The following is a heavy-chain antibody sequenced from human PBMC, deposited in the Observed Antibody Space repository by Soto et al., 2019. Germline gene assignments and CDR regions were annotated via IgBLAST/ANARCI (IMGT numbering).Heavy chain of an antibody. CDR2: INPNSGGT. J-gene: IGHJ5*02. Sequence: ASVKVSCKASGYTFTGYYMHWVRQAPGQGLEWMGWINPNSGGTNYAQKFQGWVTMTRDTSISTAYMELSRLRPDDTAVYYCARDRDPIVGATRRRYVLWFDPWGQGTWVTISS. CDR1: GYTFTGYY. CDR3: ARDRDPIVGATRRRYVLWFDP. D-gene: IGHD1-26*01. V-gene: IGHV1-2*04.